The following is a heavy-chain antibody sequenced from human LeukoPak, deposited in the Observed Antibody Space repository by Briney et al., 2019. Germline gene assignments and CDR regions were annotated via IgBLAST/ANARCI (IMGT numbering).Heavy chain of an antibody. CDR2: IYPGDSDI. V-gene: IGHV5-51*01. CDR3: ASPGSNIVTAFAY. D-gene: IGHD3-9*01. Sequence: GESLKISCKGSGYTFTNYWIAWVRQMPGKGLEWMGIIYPGDSDIRYRPSFQGQVTISADKSITTAYLQWNSLKASDTAMYYRASPGSNIVTAFAYWGQGTLVTVSS. J-gene: IGHJ4*02. CDR1: GYTFTNYW.